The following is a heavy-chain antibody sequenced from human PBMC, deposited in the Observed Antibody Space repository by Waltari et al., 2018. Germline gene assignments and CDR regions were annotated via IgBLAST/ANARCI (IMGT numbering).Heavy chain of an antibody. CDR3: ARVVGDYSTSFYYFYYGMDV. Sequence: QAQLVQSGPEVKKPGASVKVSCKASGYTFSSYGVHWVRQAPGQGLEWMGWISPYNGNSNYTQRLQGRITMTTDKSTTTAYLELRSLRSDDTAVYYCARVVGDYSTSFYYFYYGMDVWGQGTTVIVSS. CDR2: ISPYNGNS. V-gene: IGHV1-18*01. D-gene: IGHD4-4*01. J-gene: IGHJ6*02. CDR1: GYTFSSYG.